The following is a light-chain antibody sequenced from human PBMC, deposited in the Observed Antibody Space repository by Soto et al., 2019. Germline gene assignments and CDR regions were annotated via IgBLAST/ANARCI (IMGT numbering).Light chain of an antibody. Sequence: EIVMTQSPATLSVSPGERATLSCRASQSVSSNLAWYQQKPGQAPRLLIYGASTRATGIPARFSGSGSGTEFTLTISSLQSEDFAVYNCQQYNNWPPVFTFCPGTKVDIK. V-gene: IGKV3-15*01. CDR2: GAS. J-gene: IGKJ3*01. CDR3: QQYNNWPPVFT. CDR1: QSVSSN.